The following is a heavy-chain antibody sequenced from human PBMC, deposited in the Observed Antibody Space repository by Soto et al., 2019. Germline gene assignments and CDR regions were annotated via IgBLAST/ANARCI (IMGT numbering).Heavy chain of an antibody. CDR3: ASDQRIAVTGYDDYPLARFDP. J-gene: IGHJ5*02. D-gene: IGHD4-17*01. Sequence: QVQLQESGPGLVKPSQTLSLTCTVSGGSISSGDYYWSWIRQPPGKGLEWIGYIYYSGSTYYNPSLKCRVTISVDTSKYQFSLKLSSVTAADTDVYYCASDQRIAVTGYDDYPLARFDPWGQGTLVTVSS. V-gene: IGHV4-30-4*01. CDR1: GGSISSGDYY. CDR2: IYYSGST.